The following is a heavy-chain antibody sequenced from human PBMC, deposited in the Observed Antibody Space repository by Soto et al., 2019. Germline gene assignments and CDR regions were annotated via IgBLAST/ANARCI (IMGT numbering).Heavy chain of an antibody. CDR2: IIPIFGTP. CDR3: ARNSRLWGSTGWKRENLFDI. J-gene: IGHJ3*02. Sequence: QVQLEQSGAEVTRPGSSVKVSCKTSGGNFNTYPISWVRQAPGHRLEWMGKIIPIFGTPDYAKKIQGRVRINADEATTTVYMELRSLKSDDSAVYYCARNSRLWGSTGWKRENLFDIWGQGTMVTVSS. CDR1: GGNFNTYP. D-gene: IGHD3-16*01. V-gene: IGHV1-69*18.